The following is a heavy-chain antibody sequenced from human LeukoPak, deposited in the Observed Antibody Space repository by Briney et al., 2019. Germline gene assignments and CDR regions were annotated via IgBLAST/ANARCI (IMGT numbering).Heavy chain of an antibody. V-gene: IGHV4-34*01. CDR2: INHSGST. Sequence: PSETLSLTCAVYGGSLRGYYWSWIRQPPGKGVEWIGEINHSGSTNYTPSLKSRVTISVDTSKNQFSLKLSSVTAADTAVYYCARAHTLYYDFWSGYYKTNWFDPWGQGTLVTVSS. J-gene: IGHJ5*02. D-gene: IGHD3-3*01. CDR1: GGSLRGYY. CDR3: ARAHTLYYDFWSGYYKTNWFDP.